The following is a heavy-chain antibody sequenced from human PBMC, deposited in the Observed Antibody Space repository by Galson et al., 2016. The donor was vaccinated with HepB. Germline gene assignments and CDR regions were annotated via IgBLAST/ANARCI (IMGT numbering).Heavy chain of an antibody. Sequence: SETLSLTCAVSGGSFSAYYWSWVRQPPGKGLEWIGEMNHSGKTNYNPSLKSRVSIPRDTSKKQFSLKLTSVTAADTAIYYCARARRGYSYVGWIDQWGQGTLVTVSS. CDR1: GGSFSAYY. CDR3: ARARRGYSYVGWIDQ. D-gene: IGHD5-18*01. J-gene: IGHJ4*02. V-gene: IGHV4-34*01. CDR2: MNHSGKT.